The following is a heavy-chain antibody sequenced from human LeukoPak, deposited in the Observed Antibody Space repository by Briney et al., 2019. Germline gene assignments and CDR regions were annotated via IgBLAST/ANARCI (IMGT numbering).Heavy chain of an antibody. D-gene: IGHD6-25*01. CDR2: IYYSGST. CDR3: ARDLWSTAAGIFDF. Sequence: PSETLSLTCTVPGGSISSYHWNWIRQPPGKGLEWIGYIYYSGSTNYNPSLKSRLTISVDTSKNQFSLKLSSVTAADTAVYFCARDLWSTAAGIFDFWGQGALVTVSS. J-gene: IGHJ4*02. CDR1: GGSISSYH. V-gene: IGHV4-59*12.